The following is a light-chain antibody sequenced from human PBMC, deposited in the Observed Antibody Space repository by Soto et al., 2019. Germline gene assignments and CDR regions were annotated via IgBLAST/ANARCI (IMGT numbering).Light chain of an antibody. J-gene: IGKJ4*01. V-gene: IGKV3-11*01. Sequence: EIVLTQSPATLSLSPGERATLSCRASQSVSSYLACYQQKPGQAPRLLIYDASNRATGIPARFSGSGSGTDFTLPISSLEPEDFAVYYCQQRSNWPPLTFGGGTKVEIK. CDR3: QQRSNWPPLT. CDR1: QSVSSY. CDR2: DAS.